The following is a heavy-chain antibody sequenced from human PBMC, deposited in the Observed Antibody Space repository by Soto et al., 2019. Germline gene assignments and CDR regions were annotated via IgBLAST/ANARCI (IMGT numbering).Heavy chain of an antibody. D-gene: IGHD3-22*01. CDR1: GYTFTSYA. V-gene: IGHV1-3*01. CDR3: ARVPPKYYYDSSGYYDY. Sequence: QVQLVQSGAEVKKPGASVKVSCKASGYTFTSYAMHWVRQAPGQRLEWMGWINAGNGNTKYSQKFQGRVTITRDTSASTAYMELSNLRSEDTAVYYCARVPPKYYYDSSGYYDYWGQGTLVTVSS. J-gene: IGHJ4*02. CDR2: INAGNGNT.